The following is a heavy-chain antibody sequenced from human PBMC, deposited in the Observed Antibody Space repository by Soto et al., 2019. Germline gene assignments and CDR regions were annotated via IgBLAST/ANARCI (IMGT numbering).Heavy chain of an antibody. CDR1: GYSFMSYW. D-gene: IGHD2-15*01. Sequence: GESLKISCNCSGYSFMSYWIIWVRQMPGKGLEWMGRISPSDSNINYSPSFQGHVTISADMSISTAYLQWSSLKASDTAMYYCARLGLSATYSSAMDVWGHGTTVTVS. CDR2: ISPSDSNI. CDR3: ARLGLSATYSSAMDV. V-gene: IGHV5-10-1*01. J-gene: IGHJ6*02.